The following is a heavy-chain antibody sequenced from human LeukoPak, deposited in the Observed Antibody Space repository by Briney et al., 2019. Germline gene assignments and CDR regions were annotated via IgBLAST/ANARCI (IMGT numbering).Heavy chain of an antibody. CDR1: GASISSYS. Sequence: SETLSLICTVSGASISSYSRSWIRQPPGKGLEWVGFIYHTGSTNYNPSLQSRVTISVDTSKKQFSLKLSSVTAADTAVYYCARVLGSAPLFDYWGQGTLATVSS. CDR3: ARVLGSAPLFDY. D-gene: IGHD6-6*01. V-gene: IGHV4-59*01. CDR2: IYHTGST. J-gene: IGHJ4*02.